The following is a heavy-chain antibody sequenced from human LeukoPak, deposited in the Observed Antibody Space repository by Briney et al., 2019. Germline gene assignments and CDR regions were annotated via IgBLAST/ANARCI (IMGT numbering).Heavy chain of an antibody. CDR3: ARPDSSSWYYFDY. D-gene: IGHD6-13*01. J-gene: IGHJ4*02. CDR2: INHSGST. CDR1: GGSFSGYY. V-gene: IGHV4-34*01. Sequence: PSETLSLTCAVYGGSFSGYYWSWIRQPPGKGLEWIGEINHSGSTNYNPSLKSRVTISVDTSKNQLSLKLSTVTAADTAVYYCARPDSSSWYYFDYWGQGTLVTVSS.